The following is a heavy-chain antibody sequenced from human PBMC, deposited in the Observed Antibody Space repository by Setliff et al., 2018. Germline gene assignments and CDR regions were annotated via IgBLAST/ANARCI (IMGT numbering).Heavy chain of an antibody. D-gene: IGHD3-22*01. CDR3: ARINFYVSSGYYYAPDY. Sequence: SVKVSCKASGDTFSTYALSWVRQAPGQGLEWMGGIIPLLETAKYAQKFQGRVTITADKSTSTGYMELSSLRSEDTAIYYCARINFYVSSGYYYAPDYWGPGTLVTVSS. CDR1: GDTFSTYA. CDR2: IIPLLETA. V-gene: IGHV1-69*06. J-gene: IGHJ4*02.